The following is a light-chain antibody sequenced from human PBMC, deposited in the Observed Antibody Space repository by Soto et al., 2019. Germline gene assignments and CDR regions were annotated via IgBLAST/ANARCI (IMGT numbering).Light chain of an antibody. CDR2: AAS. CDR3: QQYNNWPQT. Sequence: DIQMAQSPSSLSASVGDRVAMTCRASQSISSYLNWYQQKPGKAPKLLIYAASSLQSGVPSRFSGSGSGTEFTLTISSLQPDDFAVYYCQQYNNWPQTFGQGTKVDIK. V-gene: IGKV1-39*01. J-gene: IGKJ1*01. CDR1: QSISSY.